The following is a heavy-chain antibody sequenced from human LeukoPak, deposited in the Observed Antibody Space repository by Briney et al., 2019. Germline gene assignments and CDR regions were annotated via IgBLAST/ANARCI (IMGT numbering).Heavy chain of an antibody. Sequence: PGRSLRLSCAASGFTFSSYGMHWVRQAPGKGLEWVAVISYDGSNKYYADSVKGRFTISRDNSKNTLYLQMNSLRAEDTAVYYCAEIPMSNAFDIWGQGTMVTVSS. D-gene: IGHD2-21*01. CDR3: AEIPMSNAFDI. J-gene: IGHJ3*02. V-gene: IGHV3-30*03. CDR1: GFTFSSYG. CDR2: ISYDGSNK.